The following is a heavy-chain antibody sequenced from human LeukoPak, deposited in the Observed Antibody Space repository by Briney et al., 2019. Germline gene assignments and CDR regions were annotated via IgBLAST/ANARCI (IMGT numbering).Heavy chain of an antibody. CDR2: IYPGDSDT. J-gene: IGHJ4*02. D-gene: IGHD1-26*01. V-gene: IGHV5-51*01. CDR3: ARQRVMGATRGNFDY. CDR1: GYSFTSYW. Sequence: GESLKISCKGSGYSFTSYWIGWVRQMPGKGLEWMGIIYPGDSDTRYSPSFQGQVTISADKSINTAYLQWSSLKASDTAIYYCARQRVMGATRGNFDYWGQGTLVTVSS.